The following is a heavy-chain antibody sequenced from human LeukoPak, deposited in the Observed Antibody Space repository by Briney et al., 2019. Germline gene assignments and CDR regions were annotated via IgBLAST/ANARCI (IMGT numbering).Heavy chain of an antibody. CDR3: ARGLAYCGGDCFSEYFDY. J-gene: IGHJ4*02. CDR2: INHSGST. V-gene: IGHV4-34*01. Sequence: PSETLSLTCAVYGGSFSGYYGSWIRQPPGKGLEWIGEINHSGSTNYNPSLKSRVTISVDTSKNQFSLKLSSVTAADTAVYYCARGLAYCGGDCFSEYFDYWGQGTLVTVSS. CDR1: GGSFSGYY. D-gene: IGHD2-21*02.